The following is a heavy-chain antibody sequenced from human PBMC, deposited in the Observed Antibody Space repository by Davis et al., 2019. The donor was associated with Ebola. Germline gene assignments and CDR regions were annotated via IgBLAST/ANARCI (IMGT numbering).Heavy chain of an antibody. CDR1: GFTFNSYG. D-gene: IGHD3-10*01. V-gene: IGHV3-30*02. CDR2: IRYDGSQK. J-gene: IGHJ6*04. Sequence: GESLKISCAASGFTFNSYGMHWVRQAPGKGLEWVAFIRYDGSQKGYADSVKGRFTISIDNSKNSLYLQMNSLRTEDTALYYCAKDEVTMVRGVIDYYGMDVWGRGTTVTVSS. CDR3: AKDEVTMVRGVIDYYGMDV.